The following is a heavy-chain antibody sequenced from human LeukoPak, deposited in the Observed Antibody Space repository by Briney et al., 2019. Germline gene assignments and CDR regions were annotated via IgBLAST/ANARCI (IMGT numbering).Heavy chain of an antibody. CDR3: AKVGPSRASPFDY. V-gene: IGHV3-23*01. J-gene: IGHJ4*02. CDR1: GFTFAKCA. Sequence: GGSLRLSCVASGFTFAKCAMSWIRQAPGNGLEWVALITATGDTAYYADSVKGRFTISRDNSMNTVYMQMDSLRAEDTAIYYCAKVGPSRASPFDYWGQGTLVTVSS. CDR2: ITATGDTA.